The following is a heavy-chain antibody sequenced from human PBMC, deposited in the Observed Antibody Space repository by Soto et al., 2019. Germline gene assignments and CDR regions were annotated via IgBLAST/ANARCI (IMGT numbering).Heavy chain of an antibody. D-gene: IGHD4-4*01. Sequence: ASVKVSCKASGYTFTSYGISWVRQAPGQGLEWMGWISAYNGNTNYAQKLQGRVTMTTDTSTSTAYMELRSLRSDDTAVYYCAREGEDYSNYNGMDVWGQGTTVTVSS. CDR2: ISAYNGNT. CDR3: AREGEDYSNYNGMDV. V-gene: IGHV1-18*01. CDR1: GYTFTSYG. J-gene: IGHJ6*02.